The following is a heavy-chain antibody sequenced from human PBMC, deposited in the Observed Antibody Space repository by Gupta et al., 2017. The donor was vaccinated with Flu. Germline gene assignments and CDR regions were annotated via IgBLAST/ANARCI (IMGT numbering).Heavy chain of an antibody. CDR3: ARASALTGEYYYYGMDV. Sequence: GKGLEWVSGIGTAGDTYYPGSVKGRFTISRENAKNSLYLQMNSLRAGDTAVYYCARASALTGEYYYYGMDVWGQGTTVTVSS. J-gene: IGHJ6*02. CDR2: IGTAGDT. V-gene: IGHV3-13*01. D-gene: IGHD7-27*01.